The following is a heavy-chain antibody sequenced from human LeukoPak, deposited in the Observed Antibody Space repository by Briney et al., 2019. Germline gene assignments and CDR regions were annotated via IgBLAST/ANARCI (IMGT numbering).Heavy chain of an antibody. CDR3: ARVGHYDSSGYVV. CDR1: GGSFSGYY. Sequence: PSETLSLTYAVYGGSFSGYYWSWIRQPPGKGLEWIGEINHSGSTNYNPSLKSRVTISVDTSKNQFSLKLSSVTAADTAVYYCARVGHYDSSGYVVWGQGTLVTVSS. V-gene: IGHV4-34*01. CDR2: INHSGST. J-gene: IGHJ4*02. D-gene: IGHD3-22*01.